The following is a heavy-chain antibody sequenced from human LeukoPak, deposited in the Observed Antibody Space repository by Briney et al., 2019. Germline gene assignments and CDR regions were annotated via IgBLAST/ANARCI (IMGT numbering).Heavy chain of an antibody. Sequence: ASVKVSCMASGYTYINYDFNWVRQATGQGLEWMGWMNPNSGSTLYAQKFQGRVTMTTDNSISTAYMELSSLTSEDTAVYYCASGNSYGPYNWLDPWGQGTQVTVSS. CDR3: ASGNSYGPYNWLDP. J-gene: IGHJ5*02. V-gene: IGHV1-8*01. CDR2: MNPNSGST. CDR1: GYTYINYD. D-gene: IGHD5-18*01.